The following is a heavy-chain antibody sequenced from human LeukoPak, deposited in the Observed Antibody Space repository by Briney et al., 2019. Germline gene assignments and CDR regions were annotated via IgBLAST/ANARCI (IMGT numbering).Heavy chain of an antibody. CDR3: ARTAAAGSPYYFDY. V-gene: IGHV4-30-2*01. Sequence: PSQTLSLTCTVSGGSISSGGYYWSWIRQPPGKGLEWIGYIYHSGSTNYNPSLKSRVTISVDKSKNQFSLKLSSVTAADTAVYYCARTAAAGSPYYFDYWGQGTLVTVSS. CDR1: GGSISSGGYY. CDR2: IYHSGST. D-gene: IGHD6-13*01. J-gene: IGHJ4*02.